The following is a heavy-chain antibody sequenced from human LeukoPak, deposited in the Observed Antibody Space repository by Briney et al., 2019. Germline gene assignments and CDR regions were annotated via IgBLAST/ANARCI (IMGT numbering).Heavy chain of an antibody. D-gene: IGHD4-17*01. CDR1: GFTFNGYW. J-gene: IGHJ4*02. CDR2: ISSSGSYT. V-gene: IGHV3-21*06. CDR3: ARPRGAYGDYSGYFDY. Sequence: KSGGSLRLSCAASGFTFNGYWMSWVRQAPGKGLEWVSSISSSGSYTNYADSVKGRFTISRDNAKNSLYLQMNNLRAEDTAVYYCARPRGAYGDYSGYFDYWGQGTLVTVSS.